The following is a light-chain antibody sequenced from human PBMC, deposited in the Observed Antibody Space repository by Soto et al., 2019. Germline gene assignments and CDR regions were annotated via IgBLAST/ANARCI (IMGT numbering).Light chain of an antibody. CDR2: NVY. CDR1: SSDVGAYNF. CDR3: SSYTISRTYV. Sequence: QSALTQPASVSGSPGQSITISCTGTSSDVGAYNFVSWHQQHPGKAPKPIIYNVYDRPSGISYRFSGSKSGNTASLTISGLQGEDEADYYCSSYTISRTYVFGTVPNLTVL. J-gene: IGLJ1*01. V-gene: IGLV2-14*03.